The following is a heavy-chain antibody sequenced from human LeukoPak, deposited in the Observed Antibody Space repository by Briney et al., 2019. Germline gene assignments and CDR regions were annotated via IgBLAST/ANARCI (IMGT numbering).Heavy chain of an antibody. CDR2: ISSNVNTM. Sequence: GGSLRLSCVASGFTFSDYYMSWIRQAPGKGLEWVSYISSNVNTMYYADSVKGRFTISRANAKNSLYLQMNSLRADDTAVYYCVRFVSAATAGRSTGFDSWGQGTLVTVSS. V-gene: IGHV3-11*01. D-gene: IGHD6-13*01. CDR3: VRFVSAATAGRSTGFDS. J-gene: IGHJ5*01. CDR1: GFTFSDYY.